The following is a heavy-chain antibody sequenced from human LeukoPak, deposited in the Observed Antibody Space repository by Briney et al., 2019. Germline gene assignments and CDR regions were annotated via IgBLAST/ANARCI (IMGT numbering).Heavy chain of an antibody. CDR2: TSGSGGST. CDR3: ARSGDSSGWYFAFDI. CDR1: GFTFSSYA. D-gene: IGHD6-19*01. J-gene: IGHJ3*02. V-gene: IGHV3-23*01. Sequence: GGSLRLSCAASGFTFSSYAMSWVRQAPGKGLEWVSATSGSGGSTYYADSVKGRFTISRDSSKNTLYLQMNSLRAEDTAVYYCARSGDSSGWYFAFDIWGQGTMVTVS.